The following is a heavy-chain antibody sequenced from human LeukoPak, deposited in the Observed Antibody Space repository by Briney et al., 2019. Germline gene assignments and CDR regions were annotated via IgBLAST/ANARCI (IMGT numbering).Heavy chain of an antibody. V-gene: IGHV6-1*01. CDR2: AYYQSRWSS. J-gene: IGHJ5*02. D-gene: IGHD1-26*01. CDR1: GDSVSNTSVA. Sequence: SQTLSLTCALSGDSVSNTSVAWNWIRQSPSRGLEWLARAYYQSRWSSDYAPSVRGRITIIPDTSKNQILLQLNSVTPEDTAVYYCASGWLLRGFDHWGQGTLVTVSS. CDR3: ASGWLLRGFDH.